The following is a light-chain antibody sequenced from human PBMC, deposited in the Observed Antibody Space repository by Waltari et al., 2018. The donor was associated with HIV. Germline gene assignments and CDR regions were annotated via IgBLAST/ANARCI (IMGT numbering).Light chain of an antibody. CDR2: DVS. Sequence: SALTHPAAVSGSPAQSITISCTRASSDVVGCNNVSWYQQHPGNAPKLMIYDVSERPSGVSNRFSGSKSGNTASLTISGLQAEDEADYNCCSYAGSSTLLFGGGTKVTVL. CDR3: CSYAGSSTLL. J-gene: IGLJ2*01. CDR1: SSDVVGCNN. V-gene: IGLV2-23*02.